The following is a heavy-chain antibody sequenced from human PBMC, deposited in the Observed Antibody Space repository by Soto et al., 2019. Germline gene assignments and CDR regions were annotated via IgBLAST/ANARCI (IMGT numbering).Heavy chain of an antibody. CDR3: ASLPRGYCSGGSCYSDY. J-gene: IGHJ4*02. Sequence: QLQLQESGPGLVKPSETLSLTCTVSGGSISSSSYYWGWIRQPPGKGLEWIGSIYYSGSTYYNPSLKSRITMTVNTSKNQFSLKLSSVTAADTAVYYCASLPRGYCSGGSCYSDYWGQGTLVTVSS. CDR1: GGSISSSSYY. D-gene: IGHD2-15*01. V-gene: IGHV4-39*01. CDR2: IYYSGST.